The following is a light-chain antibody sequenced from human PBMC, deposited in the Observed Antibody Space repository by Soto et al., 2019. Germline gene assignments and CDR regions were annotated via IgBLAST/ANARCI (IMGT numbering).Light chain of an antibody. J-gene: IGLJ1*01. CDR3: AAWDDSLSGFYV. V-gene: IGLV1-47*01. Sequence: QSVLTQPPSASATPGQRVTISCSGSSSNIGSNYVYWYQQLPGTAPKVLIYRNNQRPSGVPDRFSGSKSGTSASLAISGLRSEDEADYYCAAWDDSLSGFYVFGIGTQLTVL. CDR2: RNN. CDR1: SSNIGSNY.